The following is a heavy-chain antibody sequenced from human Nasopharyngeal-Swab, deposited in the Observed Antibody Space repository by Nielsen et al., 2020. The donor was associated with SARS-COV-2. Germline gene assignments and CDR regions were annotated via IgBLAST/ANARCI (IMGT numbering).Heavy chain of an antibody. D-gene: IGHD2-2*01. CDR3: GRGACSITTCYENVDV. J-gene: IGHJ6*02. CDR2: IYHSGST. V-gene: IGHV4-38-2*01. Sequence: SETLSLTCAVSGYSMNSGYYWGWIRQPPGKGLEWIGSIYHSGSTYYNPSLKSRVTLSIDTSKNQFSLNLSSVTAADTAVYYCGRGACSITTCYENVDVWGQGTTVTVSS. CDR1: GYSMNSGYY.